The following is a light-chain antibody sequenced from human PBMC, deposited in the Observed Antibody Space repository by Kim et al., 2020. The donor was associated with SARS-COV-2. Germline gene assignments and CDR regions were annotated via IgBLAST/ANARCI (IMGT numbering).Light chain of an antibody. CDR1: QSVSSSY. CDR2: GAS. CDR3: QQYGSSPYT. J-gene: IGKJ2*01. Sequence: SSAGGGATLSCRPSQSVSSSYLTWYQQKPGQGPRLLIFGASSRATGIPDRFSGSGSGTDFTLTISRLEPEDFAIYYCQQYGSSPYTFGQGTKLEI. V-gene: IGKV3-20*01.